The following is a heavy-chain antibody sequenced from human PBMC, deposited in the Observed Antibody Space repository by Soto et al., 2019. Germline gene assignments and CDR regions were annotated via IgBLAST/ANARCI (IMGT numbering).Heavy chain of an antibody. CDR1: GFTFSSYA. CDR2: ISYDGSNK. J-gene: IGHJ3*02. V-gene: IGHV3-30-3*01. D-gene: IGHD3-3*01. CDR3: ARGQTDYDFWSGRPCAFDI. Sequence: GGSLRLSCAASGFTFSSYAMHWVRQAPGKGLEWVAVISYDGSNKDYADSVKGRFTISRDNSKNTLYLQMNSLRAEDTAVYYCARGQTDYDFWSGRPCAFDIWGQGTMVTVSS.